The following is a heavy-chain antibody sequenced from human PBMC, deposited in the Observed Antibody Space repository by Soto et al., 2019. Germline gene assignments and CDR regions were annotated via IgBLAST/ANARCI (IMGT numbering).Heavy chain of an antibody. CDR1: GFTFSDYA. CDR2: LNAAGGST. D-gene: IGHD3-10*01. Sequence: EVQLVESGGGLVQPGGSLRLSCLASGFTFSDYAMTWVRHVPGRGLEWVSSLNAAGGSTYYADSVRGRFTISRDNSQNTLFLQMIRLTVDDTAIYYCAAPRDEYGSGISWFTYGMDVWGQGTTVTVS. J-gene: IGHJ6*02. CDR3: AAPRDEYGSGISWFTYGMDV. V-gene: IGHV3-23*04.